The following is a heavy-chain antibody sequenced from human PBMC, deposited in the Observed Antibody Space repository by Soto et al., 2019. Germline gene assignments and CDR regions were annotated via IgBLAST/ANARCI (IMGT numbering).Heavy chain of an antibody. CDR2: IFYSGST. J-gene: IGHJ6*02. D-gene: IGHD2-15*01. V-gene: IGHV4-39*01. CDR1: GGSISSSSYY. CDR3: ARHLTYCSAGSCYSDFPYYGMDV. Sequence: SETLSLTCTVSGGSISSSSYYWGWIRQPPGKGLEWIGSIFYSGSTYYNPSLKSRVTISVDTSKNQFSLKLSSVTAADTAVYYCARHLTYCSAGSCYSDFPYYGMDVWGQGTTDTV.